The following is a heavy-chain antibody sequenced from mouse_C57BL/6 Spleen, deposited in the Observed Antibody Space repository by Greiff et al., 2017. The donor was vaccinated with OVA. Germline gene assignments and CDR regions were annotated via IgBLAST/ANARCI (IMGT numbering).Heavy chain of an antibody. D-gene: IGHD1-1*01. J-gene: IGHJ1*03. Sequence: EVQVVESGEGLVKPGGSLKLSCAASGFTFSSYAMSWVRQTPEKRLEWVAYISSGGDYIYYADTVKGRFTIFRDNARNTLYLQMSSLKSEDTAMYYCTRDGYGTDWYFDVWGTGTTVTVSS. CDR1: GFTFSSYA. CDR3: TRDGYGTDWYFDV. CDR2: ISSGGDYI. V-gene: IGHV5-9-1*02.